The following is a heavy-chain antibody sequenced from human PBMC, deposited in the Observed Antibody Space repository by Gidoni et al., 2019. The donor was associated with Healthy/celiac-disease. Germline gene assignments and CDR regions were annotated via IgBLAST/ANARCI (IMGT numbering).Heavy chain of an antibody. D-gene: IGHD6-13*01. Sequence: EVQRVECGGGLLQTGRSLRLSCAASGFALEDSALHWVRQAPGKGLELVSGISWNSGSIGYADSVKVRLTISRDNAKNSLSLHMNSLRAEDTALYYCATSYSSSWYRGHFDYWGQGTLVTVS. CDR2: ISWNSGSI. V-gene: IGHV3-9*01. J-gene: IGHJ4*02. CDR1: GFALEDSA. CDR3: ATSYSSSWYRGHFDY.